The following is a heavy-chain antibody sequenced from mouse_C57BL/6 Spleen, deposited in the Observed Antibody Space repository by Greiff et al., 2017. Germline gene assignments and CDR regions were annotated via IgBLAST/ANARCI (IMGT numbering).Heavy chain of an antibody. CDR2: IDPSDSYT. D-gene: IGHD1-1*01. CDR3: ASRPVVAPEYLDV. J-gene: IGHJ1*03. Sequence: QVQLQQPGAELVKPGASVKLSCKASGYTFTSYWMQWVKQRPGQGLEWIGEIDPSDSYTNYNQKFKGKATLTVDTSSSTAYMQLSSLTSEDSAVYYCASRPVVAPEYLDVWGTGTTVTVSS. V-gene: IGHV1-50*01. CDR1: GYTFTSYW.